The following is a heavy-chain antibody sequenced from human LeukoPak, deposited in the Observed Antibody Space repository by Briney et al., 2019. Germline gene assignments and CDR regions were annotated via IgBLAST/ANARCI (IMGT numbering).Heavy chain of an antibody. V-gene: IGHV4-4*07. CDR2: IYTSGST. Sequence: SETLSLTCTVSGGSISSYYWSWIRQPAGKGLEWIGRIYTSGSTNYNPSLKSRVTMSVDTSKNQFSLKLSSVTAADTAVYHCARERGGWPLYYFDYWGQGTLVTVSS. J-gene: IGHJ4*02. D-gene: IGHD6-19*01. CDR3: ARERGGWPLYYFDY. CDR1: GGSISSYY.